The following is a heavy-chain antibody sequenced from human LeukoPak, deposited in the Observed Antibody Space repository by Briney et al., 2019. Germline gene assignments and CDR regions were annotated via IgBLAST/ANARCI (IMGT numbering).Heavy chain of an antibody. CDR1: GGSISSHY. CDR2: IYYSGST. D-gene: IGHD6-19*01. J-gene: IGHJ4*02. V-gene: IGHV4-59*11. Sequence: PSETLSLTCTVSGGSISSHYWSWIRQPPGKGLEWIGYIYYSGSTNYNPSLKSRVTISVDTSKNQFSLKLSSVTAADTAVYYCARAKQWLDQWGQGTLVTVSS. CDR3: ARAKQWLDQ.